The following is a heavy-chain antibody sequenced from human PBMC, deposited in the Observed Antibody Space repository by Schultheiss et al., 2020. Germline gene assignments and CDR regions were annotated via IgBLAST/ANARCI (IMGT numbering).Heavy chain of an antibody. CDR1: GGSFSGYY. J-gene: IGHJ4*02. V-gene: IGHV4-34*01. CDR2: INHSGST. CDR3: ARQQRYDILTGYLFDY. Sequence: SETLSLTCAVYGGSFSGYYWSWIRQPPGKGLEWIGEINHSGSTYYNPSLKSRVTISVDTSKNQFSLKLSSVTAADTAVYYCARQQRYDILTGYLFDYWGQGTLVTVSS. D-gene: IGHD3-9*01.